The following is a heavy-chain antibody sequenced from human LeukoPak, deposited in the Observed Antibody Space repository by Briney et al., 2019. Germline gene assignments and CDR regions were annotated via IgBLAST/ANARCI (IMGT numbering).Heavy chain of an antibody. V-gene: IGHV3-48*03. CDR1: GFTFSDSK. CDR3: ATDYCGGDCCPQ. Sequence: GGSLRLSCAASGFTFSDSKMNWVRQTPGKGLQWVSHISSSGDTIYYADSVKGRFSISRDNAQNSLFLQMNSLRVEDTAIYYCATDYCGGDCCPQWGQGTLVTVSS. J-gene: IGHJ4*02. D-gene: IGHD2-21*02. CDR2: ISSSGDTI.